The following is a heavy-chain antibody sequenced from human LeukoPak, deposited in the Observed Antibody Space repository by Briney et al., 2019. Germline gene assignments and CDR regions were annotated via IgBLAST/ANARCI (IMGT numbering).Heavy chain of an antibody. Sequence: GGFLRLSCAASGFTFSVYWMHWVRQAPGKGLEWVSRIRSDGSSTTYADSVKGRFTISRDNAKNTLYLQMSSLRADDTAVYYCARDDYNRHWGQGTLVTVSS. CDR3: ARDDYNRH. CDR2: IRSDGSST. V-gene: IGHV3-74*01. D-gene: IGHD4-11*01. J-gene: IGHJ4*02. CDR1: GFTFSVYW.